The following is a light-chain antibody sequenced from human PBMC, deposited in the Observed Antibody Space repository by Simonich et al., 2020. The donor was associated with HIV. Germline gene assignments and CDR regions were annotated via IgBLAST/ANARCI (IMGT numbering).Light chain of an antibody. CDR3: CSYAGSYTWV. J-gene: IGLJ3*02. V-gene: IGLV2-11*01. CDR1: NNDVGGYNY. Sequence: QSALTQPRLVSGSPGQSVTISCTGTNNDVGGYNYVSWYQQHPGKSPKLMLYDVTKRPAGVPEPFSGSKSGNTASRTISGLQAEDEADYYCCSYAGSYTWVFGGGTKLTIL. CDR2: DVT.